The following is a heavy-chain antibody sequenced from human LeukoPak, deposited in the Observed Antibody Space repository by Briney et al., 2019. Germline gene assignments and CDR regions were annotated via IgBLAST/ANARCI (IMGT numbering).Heavy chain of an antibody. CDR1: GITFSRHG. V-gene: IGHV3-30*03. D-gene: IGHD3-22*01. CDR3: ASSASGYPGDYFDY. Sequence: GGSLRLSCVASGITFSRHGMNWVRQAPGKGLEWVAVIADDGGIKQYADSVKGRFTVSRDNSKSTLYLQMNGLRAEDTAMYYCASSASGYPGDYFDYWGQGTLVTVSS. J-gene: IGHJ4*02. CDR2: IADDGGIK.